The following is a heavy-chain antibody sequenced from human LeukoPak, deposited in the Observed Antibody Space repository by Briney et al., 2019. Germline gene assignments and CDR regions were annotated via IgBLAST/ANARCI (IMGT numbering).Heavy chain of an antibody. V-gene: IGHV3-23*01. D-gene: IGHD3-3*01. J-gene: IGHJ4*02. CDR3: AKGTYYDFWSGYPPLGY. Sequence: PGGSLRLSCAASGFTLRNYAMSWVRQAPGKGLEWVSAISGSDGSTYYADSMKGRFTISRDNPKNTLYLQMNSLRAEDTAAYYCAKGTYYDFWSGYPPLGYWGQGILVTVSS. CDR2: ISGSDGST. CDR1: GFTLRNYA.